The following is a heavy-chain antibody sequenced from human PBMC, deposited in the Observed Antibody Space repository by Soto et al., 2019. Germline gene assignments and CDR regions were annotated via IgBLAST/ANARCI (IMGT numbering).Heavy chain of an antibody. CDR2: IYYSGST. Sequence: QVQLXESGPGLVKPSQTLSLTCTVSGGSXXSGGYYWSWIRQHPGKGLEWIGYIYYSGSTYYNPSLKSRVTISVDTSKNQFSLKLSSVTAADTAVYYCARGSKELVTDYWGQGTLVTVSS. CDR3: ARGSKELVTDY. D-gene: IGHD1-7*01. CDR1: GGSXXSGGYY. J-gene: IGHJ4*02. V-gene: IGHV4-31*03.